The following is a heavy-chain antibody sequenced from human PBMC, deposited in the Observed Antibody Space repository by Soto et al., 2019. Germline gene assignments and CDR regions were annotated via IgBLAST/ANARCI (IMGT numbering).Heavy chain of an antibody. CDR1: GFTFSSYA. J-gene: IGHJ4*02. V-gene: IGHV3-30-3*01. D-gene: IGHD6-19*01. Sequence: QVQLVESGGGVVQPGRSLRLSCAASGFTFSSYAMHWVRQAPGKGLEWVAVISYDGSNKYYADSVKGRFTISSDNSKNTLYLQMNSLRAEDTAVYYCARDVAGTLGYWGQGTLVTVSS. CDR3: ARDVAGTLGY. CDR2: ISYDGSNK.